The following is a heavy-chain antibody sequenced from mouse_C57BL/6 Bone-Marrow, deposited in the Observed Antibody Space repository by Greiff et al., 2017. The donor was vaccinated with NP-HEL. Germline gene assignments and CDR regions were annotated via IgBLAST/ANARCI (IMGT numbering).Heavy chain of an antibody. V-gene: IGHV1-69*01. J-gene: IGHJ2*01. D-gene: IGHD1-1*01. CDR1: GYTFTSYW. CDR3: ARRHYYGREDY. CDR2: IDPSDSYT. Sequence: QVQLQQPGAELVMPGASVKLSCKASGYTFTSYWMHWVKQRPGQGLEWIGEIDPSDSYTNYNQKFKGKSTLTVDKSSSTAYMQLSSLTSEDSAVYYCARRHYYGREDYWGQGTTLTVSS.